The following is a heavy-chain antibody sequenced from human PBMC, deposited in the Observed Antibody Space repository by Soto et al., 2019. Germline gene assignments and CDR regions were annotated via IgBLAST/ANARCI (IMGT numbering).Heavy chain of an antibody. CDR2: IIPIFGTA. V-gene: IGHV1-69*01. CDR3: ARGPATMVRGVVAYYFDY. CDR1: GGTFSSYA. Sequence: QVQLVQSGAEVKKPGSSVKVSCKASGGTFSSYAISWVRQAPGQGLEWMGGIIPIFGTANYAQKFQGRVTITADEATSTAYMELSSLRSEDTAGYYWARGPATMVRGVVAYYFDYWGQGTLVTVSS. D-gene: IGHD3-10*01. J-gene: IGHJ4*02.